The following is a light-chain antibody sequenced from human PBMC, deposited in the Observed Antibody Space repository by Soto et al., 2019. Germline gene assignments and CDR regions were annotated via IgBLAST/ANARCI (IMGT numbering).Light chain of an antibody. Sequence: QSALTQPASVSGSPGQSITISCTGTSSDVGGYNYVSWYQQHPGKAPKLMIYEVSNRPSGVSNRFSGSTSGNTASLTISGLQAEDEADYYCSSYTSSSTLEGVFGGGTKLTVL. CDR1: SSDVGGYNY. J-gene: IGLJ2*01. CDR2: EVS. V-gene: IGLV2-14*01. CDR3: SSYTSSSTLEGV.